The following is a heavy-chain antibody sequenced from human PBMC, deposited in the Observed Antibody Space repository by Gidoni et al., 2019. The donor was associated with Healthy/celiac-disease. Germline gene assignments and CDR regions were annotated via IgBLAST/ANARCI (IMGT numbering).Heavy chain of an antibody. V-gene: IGHV5-51*01. CDR1: GYSFTSYW. Sequence: EVQLVQSGAEVKKPGESLKISCKGSGYSFTSYWIGWVRQMPGKGLEWMGIIYPGDSDTRYSPSFQGQVTISADKSISTAYLQWSSLKASDTAMYYCARLDPQIRSTRGAFDIWGQGTMVTVSS. J-gene: IGHJ3*02. CDR2: IYPGDSDT. D-gene: IGHD4-17*01. CDR3: ARLDPQIRSTRGAFDI.